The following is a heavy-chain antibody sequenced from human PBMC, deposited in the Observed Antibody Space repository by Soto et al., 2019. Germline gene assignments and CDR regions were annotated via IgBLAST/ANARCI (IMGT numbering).Heavy chain of an antibody. CDR1: GGSISSGGYY. J-gene: IGHJ3*02. D-gene: IGHD3-22*01. CDR2: IYYSGST. CDR3: ARELDYYDSSGYLAAFDI. V-gene: IGHV4-31*03. Sequence: QVQLQESGPGLVKPSQTLSLTCTVSGGSISSGGYYWSWIRQHPGKGLEWIGYIYYSGSTYYNPSLKSRVTISVDTAKNQYYLKLSSVTAADTAVYYCARELDYYDSSGYLAAFDIWGQGTMVTVSS.